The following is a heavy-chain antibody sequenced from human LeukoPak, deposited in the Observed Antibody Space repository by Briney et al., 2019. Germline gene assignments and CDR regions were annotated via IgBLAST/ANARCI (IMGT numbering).Heavy chain of an antibody. CDR1: GGTFSGYA. J-gene: IGHJ6*03. CDR2: FIPTLGTE. D-gene: IGHD2-2*01. CDR3: VRGTYQLLRFGPIFYMDV. Sequence: ASVKVSCKASGGTFSGYAISWVRQSAGQGLEWMGGFIPTLGTEKKGQKFQGRVTITADEYTITAYMELRSLTSHDTAVYYCVRGTYQLLRFGPIFYMDVWGTGTTITIS. V-gene: IGHV1-69*13.